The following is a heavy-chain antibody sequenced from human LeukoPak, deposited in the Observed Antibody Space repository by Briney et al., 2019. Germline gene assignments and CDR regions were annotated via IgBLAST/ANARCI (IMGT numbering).Heavy chain of an antibody. CDR1: GFTFSTYS. J-gene: IGHJ4*02. D-gene: IGHD4-23*01. CDR2: ISPDSNYK. CDR3: AKDRGGNSGGFDY. Sequence: GGSLRLSCAASGFTFSTYSMNWLRLAPGKGLEWVSSISPDSNYKYYVDSVKGRFTISRDNAKSSLYLQMNSLRAEDTAVYYRAKDRGGNSGGFDYWGQGTPVTVSS. V-gene: IGHV3-21*04.